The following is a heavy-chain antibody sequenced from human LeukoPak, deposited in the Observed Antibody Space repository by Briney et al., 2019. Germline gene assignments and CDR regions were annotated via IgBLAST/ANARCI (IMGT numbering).Heavy chain of an antibody. J-gene: IGHJ4*02. D-gene: IGHD1-26*01. V-gene: IGHV3-30*02. CDR3: ARVQEGRRESYRSRVYYFDY. CDR2: IRYDGSNK. Sequence: PGGSLRLSCAASGFTFSSYGMHWVRQAPGKGLEWVAFIRYDGSNKYYADSVKGRFTISRDNSKNTLYLQMNSLRAEDTAVYYCARVQEGRRESYRSRVYYFDYWGQGTLVTVSS. CDR1: GFTFSSYG.